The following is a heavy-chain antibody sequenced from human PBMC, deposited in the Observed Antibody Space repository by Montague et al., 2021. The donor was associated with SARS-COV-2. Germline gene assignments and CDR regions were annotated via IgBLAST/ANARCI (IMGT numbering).Heavy chain of an antibody. Sequence: SETLSLTCTVSGGSISGSSYYWGWIRQPPGQGREWIGSNCYSGSTCYNPSLKSRVTISVYTSKNQFSLTLSSVTAADTAVYYCARGLDPWGQGTLVTVSS. CDR3: ARGLDP. CDR2: NCYSGST. J-gene: IGHJ5*02. V-gene: IGHV4-39*01. CDR1: GGSISGSSYY.